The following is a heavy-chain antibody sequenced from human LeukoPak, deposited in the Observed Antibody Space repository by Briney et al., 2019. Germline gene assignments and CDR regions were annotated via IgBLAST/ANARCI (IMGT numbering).Heavy chain of an antibody. CDR2: ISGSGSTI. Sequence: GGSLRLSCAASGFTFSSYEMNWVRQAPGKGLEWVSYISGSGSTIYYADSVKGRFTISRDNAKNSLYLQMNSLRAEDTAVYYCAREAFNDYGDYFDYWGQGTLVTVSS. J-gene: IGHJ4*02. CDR1: GFTFSSYE. D-gene: IGHD4-17*01. V-gene: IGHV3-48*03. CDR3: AREAFNDYGDYFDY.